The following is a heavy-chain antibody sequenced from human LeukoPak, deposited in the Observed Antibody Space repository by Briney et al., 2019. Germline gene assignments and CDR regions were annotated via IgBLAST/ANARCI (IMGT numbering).Heavy chain of an antibody. Sequence: SETLSLTCAVYGGSFSGYYWSWLRQPPGKGLEWIGEINHSGSTNYNPSLKSRVTISVDTSKNQFSLKLSSVTAADTAVYYCARGPRRGSTGCPSDYWGQGTLVTVSS. J-gene: IGHJ4*02. D-gene: IGHD2-2*01. CDR2: INHSGST. V-gene: IGHV4-34*01. CDR3: ARGPRRGSTGCPSDY. CDR1: GGSFSGYY.